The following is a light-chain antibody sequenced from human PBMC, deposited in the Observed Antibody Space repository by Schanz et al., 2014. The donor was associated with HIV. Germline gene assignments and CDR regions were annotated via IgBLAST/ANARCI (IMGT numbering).Light chain of an antibody. J-gene: IGLJ2*01. CDR2: NND. Sequence: QSVLTQPPSASATPGQRITIFCSGIRSDIGGRSVDWYRQRPGTAPKLLIHNNDQRPSGVPDRFSGSKSGTSASLTISGLQSDDEADYYCATWDITLKGPVFGGGTKLTVL. CDR1: RSDIGGRS. V-gene: IGLV1-44*01. CDR3: ATWDITLKGPV.